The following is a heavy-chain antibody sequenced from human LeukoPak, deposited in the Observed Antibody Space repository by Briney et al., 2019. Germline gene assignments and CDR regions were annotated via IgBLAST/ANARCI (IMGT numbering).Heavy chain of an antibody. CDR3: TTDLSVVTAEIDY. D-gene: IGHD2-21*02. CDR2: ISSSGSTI. V-gene: IGHV3-48*03. J-gene: IGHJ4*02. Sequence: GGSLRLSCAASGFTFSSYEMNWVRQAPGKGLEWVSYISSSGSTIYYADSVKGRFTISRDNAKNSLYLQMNSLKTEDTAVYYCTTDLSVVTAEIDYWGQGTLVTVSS. CDR1: GFTFSSYE.